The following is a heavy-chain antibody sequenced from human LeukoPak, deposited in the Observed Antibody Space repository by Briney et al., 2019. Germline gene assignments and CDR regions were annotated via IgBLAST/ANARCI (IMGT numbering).Heavy chain of an antibody. CDR1: GFTFSIYW. V-gene: IGHV3-74*01. CDR2: INSDGSST. J-gene: IGHJ4*02. CDR3: ARDAPGNTALDY. D-gene: IGHD5-18*01. Sequence: GGSLRLSCAASGFTFSIYWTHWVRQPPGKGLVWVSRINSDGSSTSYADSVKGRFTISRDNAKNTLYLQMNSLRVEDTALYYCARDAPGNTALDYWGQGSLVTVSS.